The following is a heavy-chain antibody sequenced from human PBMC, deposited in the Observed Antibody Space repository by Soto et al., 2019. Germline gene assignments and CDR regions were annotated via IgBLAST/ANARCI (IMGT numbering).Heavy chain of an antibody. V-gene: IGHV4-59*01. Sequence: QVQLQESGPGLVRPSETLSLTCTVSRGSISSYYCSWIRQPPGKRLEWLGYIYYTGDTNYNPSLKSRLTIPLDTSKNQFSLHLSSVTAAYTAVYYCATGRYYYCSEYWGQGTLVTVSS. CDR2: IYYTGDT. J-gene: IGHJ4*02. D-gene: IGHD3-10*01. CDR3: ATGRYYYCSEY. CDR1: RGSISSYY.